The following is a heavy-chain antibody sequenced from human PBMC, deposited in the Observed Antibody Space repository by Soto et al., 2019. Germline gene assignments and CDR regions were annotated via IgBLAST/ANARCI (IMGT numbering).Heavy chain of an antibody. CDR2: IYYSGST. Sequence: QVQLQESGPGLVKPSQTLSLTCTVSGGSISSGGYYWSWIRQHPGKGLEWIGYIYYSGSTYYNPSLKSRVNISGNTSKNQFSLKLSSLNGAGQGVYFCGGDPDYDIFTGYYGGRAFDIWGQGKIVTVSS. CDR3: GGDPDYDIFTGYYGGRAFDI. D-gene: IGHD3-9*01. V-gene: IGHV4-31*03. J-gene: IGHJ3*02. CDR1: GGSISSGGYY.